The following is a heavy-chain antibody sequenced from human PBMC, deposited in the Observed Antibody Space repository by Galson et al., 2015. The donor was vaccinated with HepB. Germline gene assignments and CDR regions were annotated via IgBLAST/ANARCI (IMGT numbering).Heavy chain of an antibody. CDR2: IYPGDSDL. V-gene: IGHV5-51*03. J-gene: IGHJ3*02. CDR3: ARRMIFGDAFDI. CDR1: GYRFTSHW. Sequence: QSGAEVKKPGESLKISCKGSGYRFTSHWIGWVRQMPGRGLEWMGIIYPGDSDLRSSPSFQGRVAVPADQSITTAYLQWSSLKASDTAMYYWARRMIFGDAFDIWGQGTMVTVSS. D-gene: IGHD3/OR15-3a*01.